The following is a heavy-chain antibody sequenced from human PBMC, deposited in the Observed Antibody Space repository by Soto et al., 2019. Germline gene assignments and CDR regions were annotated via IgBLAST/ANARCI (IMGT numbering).Heavy chain of an antibody. V-gene: IGHV4-59*08. CDR3: ARHAAVTSSPLDC. CDR2: IYYNGRT. J-gene: IGHJ4*02. D-gene: IGHD4-17*01. CDR1: GGSINNYY. Sequence: QVQLQESGPGLVKPSETLSLTCTVSGGSINNYYWSWIRQPPGRGLEWIAYIYYNGRTNYNPSLKSRVTISVATSKSQFSLKLSSVTAADTAVYYCARHAAVTSSPLDCWGQGTLVTVSS.